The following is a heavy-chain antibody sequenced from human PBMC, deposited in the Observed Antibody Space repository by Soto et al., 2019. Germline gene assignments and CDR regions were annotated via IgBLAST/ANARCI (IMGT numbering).Heavy chain of an antibody. CDR2: IYPGDSDI. V-gene: IGHV5-51*01. D-gene: IGHD1-1*01. CDR1: GYSFTSYQ. J-gene: IGHJ6*02. CDR3: ARLKTKLEHYYYGMDV. Sequence: PGESLKISCNGSGYSFTSYQIGWVRQVPGKGLERMGVIYPGDSDIRYSPSFQGQVTISADKSITTAYLQWSSLKASDTAIYYCARLKTKLEHYYYGMDVWGQGTTVTVSS.